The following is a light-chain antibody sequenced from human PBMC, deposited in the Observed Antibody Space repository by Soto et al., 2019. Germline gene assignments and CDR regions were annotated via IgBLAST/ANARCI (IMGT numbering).Light chain of an antibody. Sequence: QSVLTQPPSVSAAPGQRDTISCSGSSSNIGSNYVSWYQQLPGTAPKLLIYDNYKRPSGIPDRFSGSTSGTSATLAIAGLQTGDEADYYCDSWDNSLSVVLFGGGTKLTVL. J-gene: IGLJ2*01. CDR2: DNY. V-gene: IGLV1-51*01. CDR3: DSWDNSLSVVL. CDR1: SSNIGSNY.